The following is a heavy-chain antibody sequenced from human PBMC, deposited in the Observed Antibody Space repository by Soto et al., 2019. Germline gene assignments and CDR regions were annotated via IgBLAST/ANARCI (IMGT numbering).Heavy chain of an antibody. Sequence: GGSLRLSCAASGFTFSSFGMHWVRQAPGRGLEWLALTSYDGSDQYNAKSVKGRFTISRDNSKKTLYLHMNGLGAEDTAVYFCARDIYYDASGYFDYWGQGTQVTVSS. D-gene: IGHD3-22*01. CDR2: TSYDGSDQ. CDR3: ARDIYYDASGYFDY. J-gene: IGHJ4*02. V-gene: IGHV3-30*03. CDR1: GFTFSSFG.